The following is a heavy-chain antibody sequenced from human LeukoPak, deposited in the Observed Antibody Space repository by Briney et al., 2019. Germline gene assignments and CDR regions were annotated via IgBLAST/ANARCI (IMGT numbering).Heavy chain of an antibody. CDR3: ARDGSIAAAGTDNYYYGMDV. D-gene: IGHD6-13*01. CDR2: INPSGGST. V-gene: IGHV1-46*01. Sequence: ASVKVSCKASGYTFTSYDMHWVRQAPGQGLEWMGIINPSGGSTSYAQKFQGRVTMTRDTSTSTVYMELSSLRSEDTAVYYCARDGSIAAAGTDNYYYGMDVWGQGTTVTVSS. CDR1: GYTFTSYD. J-gene: IGHJ6*02.